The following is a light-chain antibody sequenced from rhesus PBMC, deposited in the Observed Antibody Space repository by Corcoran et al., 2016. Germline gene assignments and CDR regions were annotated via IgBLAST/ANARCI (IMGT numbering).Light chain of an antibody. Sequence: DIQMTQSPSSLSASVGDRVTITCRARQGISTYLAWYQQKPGKAPKLLNYGASTLQSGVPSRFSGSGSGTDFTRTISSLQPEDFATYYCQHHKSYPRTFGQGTKVEIK. CDR2: GAS. J-gene: IGKJ1*01. CDR1: QGISTY. V-gene: IGKV1-25*01. CDR3: QHHKSYPRT.